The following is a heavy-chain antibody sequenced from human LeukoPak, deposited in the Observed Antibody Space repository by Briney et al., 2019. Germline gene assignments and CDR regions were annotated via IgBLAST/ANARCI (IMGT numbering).Heavy chain of an antibody. CDR2: ISSTSTII. D-gene: IGHD6-19*01. J-gene: IGHJ4*02. CDR1: RFTFSDSS. CDR3: AKDLKGIAVAGYFDY. V-gene: IGHV3-48*01. Sequence: GGSLRLSCAASRFTFSDSSMNWVRQAPGKGLEWISYISSTSTIIYYADSVKGRFTISRDNSKNTLYLQMNSLRAEDTAVYYCAKDLKGIAVAGYFDYWGQGTLVTVSS.